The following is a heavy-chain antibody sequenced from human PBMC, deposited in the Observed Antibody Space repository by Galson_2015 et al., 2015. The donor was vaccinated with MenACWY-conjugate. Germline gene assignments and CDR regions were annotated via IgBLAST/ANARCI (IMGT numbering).Heavy chain of an antibody. Sequence: SLRLSCAASGFTFSTYWMHWVRRAPGKGLEWVSRINSDGRSTSYADSGKGRFTISRDNAKNTLYLRMNSLRAEDTAVYYCARLGGNYRTTSHFDYWGQGTLVTVSS. CDR3: ARLGGNYRTTSHFDY. J-gene: IGHJ4*02. CDR1: GFTFSTYW. V-gene: IGHV3-74*01. CDR2: INSDGRST. D-gene: IGHD1-26*01.